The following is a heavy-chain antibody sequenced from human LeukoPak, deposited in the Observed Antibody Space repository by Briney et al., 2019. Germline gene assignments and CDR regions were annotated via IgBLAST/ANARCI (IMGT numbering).Heavy chain of an antibody. D-gene: IGHD3-9*01. CDR1: GYTFTGYY. CDR2: INPNSGGT. CDR3: ARSPNYDILTGGDY. Sequence: GASVKVSCKASGYTFTGYYMHWVRQAPGQGLEWMGWINPNSGGTNYAQKVQGRVTMTRDTSISTAYMELSRLRADDTAVYYCARSPNYDILTGGDYWGQGTLVTVS. V-gene: IGHV1-2*02. J-gene: IGHJ4*02.